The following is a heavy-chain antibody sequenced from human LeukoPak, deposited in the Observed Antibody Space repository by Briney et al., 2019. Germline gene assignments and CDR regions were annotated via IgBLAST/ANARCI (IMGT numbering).Heavy chain of an antibody. V-gene: IGHV4-39*01. CDR1: GGSISSSSYY. Sequence: PSETLSLTCTVSGGSISSSSYYWGWIRQPPGKGLEWIGSIYYSGSTYYNPSLKSRVTISVDTSKNQFSLKLSSVTAADTAVYYCATQAPIVVQVEYFDYWGQGTLVTVSS. J-gene: IGHJ4*02. D-gene: IGHD2-15*01. CDR2: IYYSGST. CDR3: ATQAPIVVQVEYFDY.